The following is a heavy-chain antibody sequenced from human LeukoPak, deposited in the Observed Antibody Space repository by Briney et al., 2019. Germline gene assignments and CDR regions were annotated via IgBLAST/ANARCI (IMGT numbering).Heavy chain of an antibody. CDR1: GGSISRTNL. CDR2: IYHSGST. V-gene: IGHV4-4*02. J-gene: IGHJ5*02. D-gene: IGHD5-18*01. CDR3: ARDDFVDIAMVRLYH. Sequence: SGTLSLTCAVSGGSISRTNLWNWVRQPPGKGLEWIGEIYHSGSTNYNPSLKSRVSISIDKSKNQFSLKLSSVTAADTAIYYCARDDFVDIAMVRLYHWGQGTLVTVSS.